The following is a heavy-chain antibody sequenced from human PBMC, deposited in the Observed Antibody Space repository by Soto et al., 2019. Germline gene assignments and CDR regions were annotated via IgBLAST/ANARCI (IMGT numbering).Heavy chain of an antibody. CDR3: ARAGLEGLDV. CDR1: GFTFSSYW. CDR2: INSDGSST. J-gene: IGHJ6*04. Sequence: GGSLRLSCAASGFTFSSYWMHWVRQAPGKGLVWASRINSDGSSTSYADSVKGRFTISRDNAKNTLYLQMNSLRAEDTAVYYCARAGLEGLDVWGKGTTVTVSS. D-gene: IGHD2-15*01. V-gene: IGHV3-74*01.